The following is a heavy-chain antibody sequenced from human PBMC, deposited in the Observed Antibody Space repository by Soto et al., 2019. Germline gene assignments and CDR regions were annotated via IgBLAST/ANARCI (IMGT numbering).Heavy chain of an antibody. Sequence: RKTPGKGLEWIGYIYYSGSTYYNPSLKSRVTISVDTSKNQFALKLSSVTAADTAVYYCARGCYDSSGYFAWDFDYWGQRTLVTGSS. CDR2: IYYSGST. J-gene: IGHJ4*02. CDR3: ARGCYDSSGYFAWDFDY. D-gene: IGHD3-22*01. V-gene: IGHV4-30-4*01.